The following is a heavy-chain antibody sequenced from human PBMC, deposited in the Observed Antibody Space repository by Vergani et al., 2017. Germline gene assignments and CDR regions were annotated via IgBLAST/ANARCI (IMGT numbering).Heavy chain of an antibody. V-gene: IGHV4-59*13. J-gene: IGHJ4*02. D-gene: IGHD3-10*01. Sequence: QVQLQESGPGLVKPSETLSLTCTVSGGSTSSYYWSWIRQPPGKGLEWIGDIYYSGSTNYNPSLKSRVTISVDTSKNQFSLKLSAVTAADTAVYYCARGGRGYYGSGSYYPPDYWGQGTLVTVSS. CDR3: ARGGRGYYGSGSYYPPDY. CDR2: IYYSGST. CDR1: GGSTSSYY.